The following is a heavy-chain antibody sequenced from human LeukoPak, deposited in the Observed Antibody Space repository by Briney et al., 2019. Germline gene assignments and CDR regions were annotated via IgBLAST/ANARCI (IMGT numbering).Heavy chain of an antibody. D-gene: IGHD2-15*01. Sequence: GSSVKVSCRASGGTFSSYAISWVRQAPGQGLEWMGGIIPIFGTANYAQKFQGRVTITADESTSTAYMELSSLRSEDTAVYYCARGGIEVGPLGFDYWGQGTLVTVSS. J-gene: IGHJ4*02. CDR1: GGTFSSYA. V-gene: IGHV1-69*01. CDR2: IIPIFGTA. CDR3: ARGGIEVGPLGFDY.